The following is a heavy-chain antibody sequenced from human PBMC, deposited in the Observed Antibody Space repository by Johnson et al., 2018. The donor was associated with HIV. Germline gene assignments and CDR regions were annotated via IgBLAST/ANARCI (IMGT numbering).Heavy chain of an antibody. J-gene: IGHJ3*02. D-gene: IGHD1-26*01. CDR3: ARDDTWGDAFDI. Sequence: QVQLVESGGGVVKPGGSLRLSCAASGFTFSDYYMSWIRQAPGKGLVWVSRINSDGSSTSYADSGKGRFTISRDNAKNSLYLQMNSRRAEDTAVYYYARDDTWGDAFDIWGQGTMVTVSS. CDR2: INSDGSST. V-gene: IGHV3-11*05. CDR1: GFTFSDYY.